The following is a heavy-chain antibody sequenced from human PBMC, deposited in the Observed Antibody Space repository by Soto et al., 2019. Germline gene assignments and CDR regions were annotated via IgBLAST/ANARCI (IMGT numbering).Heavy chain of an antibody. V-gene: IGHV1-69*02. D-gene: IGHD5-18*01. CDR1: GGTFSSYT. Sequence: ASVKVSCKASGGTFSSYTISWVRQAPGQGLEWMGRIIPILGIANYAQKFQGRVTITADKSTSTAYMELSSLRSEDTAVYYCASGGYSYGSRTDAFDIWGQGTMVTVSS. CDR2: IIPILGIA. J-gene: IGHJ3*02. CDR3: ASGGYSYGSRTDAFDI.